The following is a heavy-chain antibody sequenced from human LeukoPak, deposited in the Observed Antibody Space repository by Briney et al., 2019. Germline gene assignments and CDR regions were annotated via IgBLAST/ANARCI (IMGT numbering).Heavy chain of an antibody. V-gene: IGHV3-48*03. CDR3: VVHSATSCY. J-gene: IGHJ4*02. D-gene: IGHD1-26*01. CDR1: GFTFSSYE. Sequence: GGSLRLSCATSGFTFSSYEMNWVRQAPGKGLEWISYITTSGTSTYYADSVKGRFTISRDNDKTALSLQMNSLRAEDTAVYYCVVHSATSCYWGQGTPVTVSS. CDR2: ITTSGTST.